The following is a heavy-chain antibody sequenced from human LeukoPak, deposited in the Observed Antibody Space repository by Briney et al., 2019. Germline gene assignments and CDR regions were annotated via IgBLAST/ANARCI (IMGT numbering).Heavy chain of an antibody. Sequence: PGGSLRLSCAASGFTFSTYAIHWVRQAPGKGPEWLAVISYDGSTKYYADSVKGRSTISRDNSKNTMYLQMDSLRPEDTAVFYCAKAYCTGGSCYGRYYYGMDVWGQGTTVTVSS. V-gene: IGHV3-30*18. J-gene: IGHJ6*02. D-gene: IGHD2-15*01. CDR2: ISYDGSTK. CDR1: GFTFSTYA. CDR3: AKAYCTGGSCYGRYYYGMDV.